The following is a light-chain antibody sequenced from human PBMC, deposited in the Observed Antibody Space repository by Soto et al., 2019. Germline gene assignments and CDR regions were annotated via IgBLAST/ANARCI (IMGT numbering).Light chain of an antibody. CDR2: DAS. J-gene: IGKJ1*01. V-gene: IGKV1-5*01. CDR3: QHYNSYSEA. Sequence: KMSQSPSTLSAYVGDRVTITCRASQNIRSRLAWFQQKPGKAPKLLIYDASSLESGVPQRFSGSGSGTEFTLTISSLQTDDFSTYYCQHYNSYSEAFGQGTKVAIK. CDR1: QNIRSR.